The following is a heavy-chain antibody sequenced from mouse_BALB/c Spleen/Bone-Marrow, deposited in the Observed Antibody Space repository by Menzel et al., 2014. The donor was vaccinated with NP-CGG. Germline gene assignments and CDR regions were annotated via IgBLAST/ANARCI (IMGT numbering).Heavy chain of an antibody. J-gene: IGHJ3*01. CDR1: GYAFTSYN. D-gene: IGHD4-1*01. CDR3: ARIGIGNIGGAY. CDR2: IDPYNGAT. Sequence: VQLQQSGPELVKPGASVKVSCKASGYAFTSYNMYWVKQSHGKSLEWIGYIDPYNGATSYNQKFKGKATLTVDKSSSTAYMHLNSLTSEDSAVYYCARIGIGNIGGAYWGQGTLVTVSA. V-gene: IGHV1S135*01.